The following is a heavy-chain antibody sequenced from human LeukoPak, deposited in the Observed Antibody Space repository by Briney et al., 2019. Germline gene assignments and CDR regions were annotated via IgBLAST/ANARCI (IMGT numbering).Heavy chain of an antibody. CDR2: IIPIFGKA. Sequence: ASVKVSCKASGGTVISYAISWVGQAPGQGVEGRGGIIPIFGKANNAKKFQGRGTITTDESTSTAYMELSSLRSDDTAVYYCARSRGDDFWSGPDKSDAFDIWGQGTMVTVSS. V-gene: IGHV1-69*05. D-gene: IGHD3-3*01. CDR1: GGTVISYA. J-gene: IGHJ3*02. CDR3: ARSRGDDFWSGPDKSDAFDI.